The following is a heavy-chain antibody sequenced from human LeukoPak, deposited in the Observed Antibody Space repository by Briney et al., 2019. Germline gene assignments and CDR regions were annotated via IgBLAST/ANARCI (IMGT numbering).Heavy chain of an antibody. Sequence: PGRSLRLSCAASGFTFSNYGMHWDRQAPGKGLEWVAIIWYDGSNKYYADSVKGRFTISRDNSKNTLYLQMNSLRAEDTAVYYCARDGGYGGNPNDAFDMWGQGTMVTVSS. V-gene: IGHV3-33*01. D-gene: IGHD4-23*01. CDR3: ARDGGYGGNPNDAFDM. CDR1: GFTFSNYG. CDR2: IWYDGSNK. J-gene: IGHJ3*02.